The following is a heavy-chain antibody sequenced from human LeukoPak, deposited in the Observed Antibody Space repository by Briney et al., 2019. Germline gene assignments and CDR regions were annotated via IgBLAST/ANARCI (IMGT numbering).Heavy chain of an antibody. J-gene: IGHJ4*02. Sequence: GRSLRLSCAASGFTFSSYAMHWVRQAPGKGLEWLAVISYDASNKYYADSVKGRFTISRDNAKNSLYLQMNSLRAEDTAVYYCASCYYDSSGYYIEYWGQGTLVTVSS. D-gene: IGHD3-22*01. CDR3: ASCYYDSSGYYIEY. CDR2: ISYDASNK. CDR1: GFTFSSYA. V-gene: IGHV3-30-3*01.